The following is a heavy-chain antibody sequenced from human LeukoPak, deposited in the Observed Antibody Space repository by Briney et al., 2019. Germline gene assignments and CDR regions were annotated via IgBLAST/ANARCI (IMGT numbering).Heavy chain of an antibody. V-gene: IGHV7-4-1*02. CDR3: ATDLKKGDSGCFDY. D-gene: IGHD6-19*01. CDR2: INTNTGNP. CDR1: GYTFTSYG. J-gene: IGHJ4*02. Sequence: ASVKVSCKASGYTFTSYGITWVRQAPGQGLEWMGWINTNTGNPTYAQGFTGRFVFSLDTSVSTAYLHISSLEAEDTAIYYCATDLKKGDSGCFDYWGQGTLVTVSS.